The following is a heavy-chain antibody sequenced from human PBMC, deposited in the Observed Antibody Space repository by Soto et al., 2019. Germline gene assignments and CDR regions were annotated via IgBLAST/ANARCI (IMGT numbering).Heavy chain of an antibody. V-gene: IGHV1-18*01. CDR3: AIVTAETAYHYFDF. CDR1: GYTFTSYG. D-gene: IGHD1-1*01. CDR2: ISAYNGNT. J-gene: IGHJ4*02. Sequence: GASVKVSCKASGYTFTSYGISWVLQAPGQGLEWMGWISAYNGNTNYAQKLQGRVTMTTDTSTSTAYMELRSLKASDTATYYCAIVTAETAYHYFDFWGQGTLVTVSS.